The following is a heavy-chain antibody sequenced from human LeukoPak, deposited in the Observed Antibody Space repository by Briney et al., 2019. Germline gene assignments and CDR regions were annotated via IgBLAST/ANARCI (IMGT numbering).Heavy chain of an antibody. CDR3: ARNGGAAAAGPKRFDY. CDR1: GGSISSGGYY. CDR2: IYHSGST. V-gene: IGHV4-30-2*01. D-gene: IGHD6-13*01. Sequence: PSETLSLTCTVSGGSISSGGYYWSWIRQPPGKGLEWIGYIYHSGSTYYNPSLKSRVTISVDRSKNQFSLKLSSVTAADTAVYYCARNGGAAAAGPKRFDYWGQGTLVTVSS. J-gene: IGHJ4*02.